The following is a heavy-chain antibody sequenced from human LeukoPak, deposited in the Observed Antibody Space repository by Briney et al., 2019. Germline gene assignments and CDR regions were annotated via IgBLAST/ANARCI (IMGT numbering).Heavy chain of an antibody. J-gene: IGHJ5*02. Sequence: GGSLRLSCAASGFTFSSYSMNWVRQAPGKGLEWVSYISSSSSTIYYADSVKGRFTISRDNAKNSLYLQTNSLRAEDTAVYYCASARYCGGDCYPNWFDPWGQGTLVTVSS. CDR3: ASARYCGGDCYPNWFDP. CDR1: GFTFSSYS. D-gene: IGHD2-21*02. V-gene: IGHV3-48*01. CDR2: ISSSSSTI.